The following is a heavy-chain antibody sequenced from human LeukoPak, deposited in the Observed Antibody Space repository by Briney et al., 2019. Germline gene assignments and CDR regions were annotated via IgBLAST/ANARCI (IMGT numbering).Heavy chain of an antibody. J-gene: IGHJ3*02. Sequence: SETLSLTCTVSGGSISSSSYYWGWIRQPPGKGLEWIGSIFYSGSTYYNPSLKSRVTISVDTSKNQFSLKLSSVTAADTAVYYCARQATRGVAVIASGAFDIWGQGTMVTVSS. D-gene: IGHD2-21*01. CDR3: ARQATRGVAVIASGAFDI. CDR1: GGSISSSSYY. CDR2: IFYSGST. V-gene: IGHV4-39*01.